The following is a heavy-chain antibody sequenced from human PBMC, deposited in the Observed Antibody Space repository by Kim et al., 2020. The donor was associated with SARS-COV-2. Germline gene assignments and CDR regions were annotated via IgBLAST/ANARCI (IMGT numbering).Heavy chain of an antibody. CDR2: VNAANDET. CDR1: GYTFKSYP. V-gene: IGHV1-3*01. Sequence: ASVKVSCKASGYTFKSYPIHWLRQAPGQRLEWMGWVNAANDETKYSQKFQGRVTITRDTSANTAYMDLRSLTFEDTAIYYCARDRNPTVYDYWGQGTLVT. J-gene: IGHJ4*02. D-gene: IGHD4-4*01. CDR3: ARDRNPTVYDY.